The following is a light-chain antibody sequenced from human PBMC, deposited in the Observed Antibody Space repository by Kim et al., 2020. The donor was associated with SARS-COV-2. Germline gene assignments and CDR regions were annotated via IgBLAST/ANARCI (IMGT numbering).Light chain of an antibody. V-gene: IGKV3-11*01. CDR2: DAS. J-gene: IGKJ2*01. CDR1: QSVSRF. Sequence: SLSPGERATLSCRASQSVSRFLAWYQQKPGQAPRLLIYDASTRATGIPARFSGTGSGTDFTLTITSLEPEDFAVYYCQQRGNWRTFGQGTKLEI. CDR3: QQRGNWRT.